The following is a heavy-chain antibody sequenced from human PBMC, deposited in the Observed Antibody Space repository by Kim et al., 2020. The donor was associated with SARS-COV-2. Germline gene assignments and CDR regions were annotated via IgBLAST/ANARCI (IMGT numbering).Heavy chain of an antibody. CDR2: ISYDGSNK. CDR3: VKDPDRKSVYYYYGMDV. CDR1: GFTFSSYG. Sequence: GGSLRLSCAASGFTFSSYGMHWVRQAPGKGLEWVAVISYDGSNKYYADSVKGRFTISRDNSKNTLYLQMNSLRAEDTAVYYCVKDPDRKSVYYYYGMDVWGQGTTVTVSS. J-gene: IGHJ6*02. V-gene: IGHV3-30*18.